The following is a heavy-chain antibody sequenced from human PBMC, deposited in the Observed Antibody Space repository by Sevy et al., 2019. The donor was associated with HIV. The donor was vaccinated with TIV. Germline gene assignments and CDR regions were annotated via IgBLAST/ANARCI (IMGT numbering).Heavy chain of an antibody. Sequence: GGSLRLSCAASGFTFSSYAMSWVRQAPGKGLEWVSAISGSGDITYYEQSVKGRFTISRDNSKNTLSLQMNSLRAEDTAIYFRAKTDRISALGQFDYWGQGTLVTVSS. CDR2: ISGSGDIT. D-gene: IGHD6-13*01. J-gene: IGHJ4*02. CDR3: AKTDRISALGQFDY. V-gene: IGHV3-23*01. CDR1: GFTFSSYA.